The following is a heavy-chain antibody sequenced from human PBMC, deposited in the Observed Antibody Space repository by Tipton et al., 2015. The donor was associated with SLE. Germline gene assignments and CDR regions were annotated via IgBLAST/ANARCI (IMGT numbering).Heavy chain of an antibody. CDR1: GFTFSDYY. Sequence: PLRLSCAASGFTFSDYYMSWVRQAPGKGLEWVSYISSSSSYTNYADSVKGRFTISRDNAKNSLYLQMNSLRAEDTAVYYCAPRGDFWSGPYFDYWGQGSLITVSS. D-gene: IGHD3-3*01. V-gene: IGHV3-11*03. CDR2: ISSSSSYT. J-gene: IGHJ4*02. CDR3: APRGDFWSGPYFDY.